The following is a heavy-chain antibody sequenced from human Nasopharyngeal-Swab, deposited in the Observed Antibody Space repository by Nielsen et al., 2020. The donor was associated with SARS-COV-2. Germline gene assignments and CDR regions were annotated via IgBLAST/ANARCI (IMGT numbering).Heavy chain of an antibody. V-gene: IGHV1-69*13. D-gene: IGHD6-19*01. CDR3: ARESRKVAGLPNYYYYGMDV. CDR2: IIPIFGTA. Sequence: SVKVSCKASGGTFSSYAISWVRQAPGQGLEWMGGIIPIFGTANYAQKFQGRVTITADESTSTAYMELSSLRSEDTAVYYCARESRKVAGLPNYYYYGMDVWGQGTTVTVSS. J-gene: IGHJ6*02. CDR1: GGTFSSYA.